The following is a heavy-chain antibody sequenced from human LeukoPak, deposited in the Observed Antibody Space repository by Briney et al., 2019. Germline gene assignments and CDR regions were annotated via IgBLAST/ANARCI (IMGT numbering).Heavy chain of an antibody. CDR1: GGSISNYF. Sequence: PSETLSLTCIVSGGSISNYFWSWIRRPPGKGLEWIGNIYNTDNTNYNPSLKSRVTISLDTSKNQFSLKLNSVTAADTAVYFCANTKQWLAFDSWGQGTLVTVSS. CDR3: ANTKQWLAFDS. J-gene: IGHJ4*02. V-gene: IGHV4-59*01. CDR2: IYNTDNT. D-gene: IGHD6-19*01.